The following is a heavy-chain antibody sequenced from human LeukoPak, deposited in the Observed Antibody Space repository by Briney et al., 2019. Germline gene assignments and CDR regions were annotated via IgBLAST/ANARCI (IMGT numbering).Heavy chain of an antibody. CDR1: GFTFSSYW. J-gene: IGHJ4*02. CDR2: INSDGSST. D-gene: IGHD1-26*01. V-gene: IGHV3-74*01. Sequence: GGPLRLSCAASGFTFSSYWMHWVRQAPGKGLVWVSRINSDGSSTSYADSVKGRFTISRDNAKNTLYLQMNSLRAEDTAVYYCARDRGWGEPLGYWGQGTLVTVSS. CDR3: ARDRGWGEPLGY.